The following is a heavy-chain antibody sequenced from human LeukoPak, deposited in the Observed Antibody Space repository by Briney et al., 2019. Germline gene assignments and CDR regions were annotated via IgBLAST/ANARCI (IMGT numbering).Heavy chain of an antibody. CDR3: ARVSAFGGVIVLVRDAFDI. Sequence: ASVKVSCKASGYTFTSYDINWVRQATGQGLEWMGWMNPNSGNTGHAQKFQGRVTMTRNTSISTAYMELSSLRSEDTAVYYCARVSAFGGVIVLVRDAFDIWGQGTMVTVSS. V-gene: IGHV1-8*01. J-gene: IGHJ3*02. D-gene: IGHD3-16*02. CDR1: GYTFTSYD. CDR2: MNPNSGNT.